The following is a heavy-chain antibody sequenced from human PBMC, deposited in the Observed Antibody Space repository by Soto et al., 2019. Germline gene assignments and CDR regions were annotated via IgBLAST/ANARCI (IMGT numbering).Heavy chain of an antibody. D-gene: IGHD3-3*01. J-gene: IGHJ6*02. Sequence: SETLSLTCAVYGGSFSGYYWSWIRQPPGKGLEWIGEINHSGSTNYNPSLKSRVTISVDTSKNQFSLKLSSVTAADTAVYYCARVPPHYDFWSGSGSQHPHYYYYGMDVWGQGTTVTVSS. CDR3: ARVPPHYDFWSGSGSQHPHYYYYGMDV. CDR2: INHSGST. CDR1: GGSFSGYY. V-gene: IGHV4-34*01.